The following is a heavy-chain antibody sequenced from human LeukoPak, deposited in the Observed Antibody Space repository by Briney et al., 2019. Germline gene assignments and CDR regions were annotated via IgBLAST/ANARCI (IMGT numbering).Heavy chain of an antibody. CDR2: FDPEDGET. D-gene: IGHD2-2*01. V-gene: IGHV1-24*01. Sequence: ASVKVSCKVSGYTLTELSMHWVRQAPGKGLEWMGGFDPEDGETIYAQKFQGRVTMTEDTSTDTAYMELSSLRSEDTAVYYCATGWIVVVPAATRNPNAFDIRGQGTMVTVSS. J-gene: IGHJ3*02. CDR3: ATGWIVVVPAATRNPNAFDI. CDR1: GYTLTELS.